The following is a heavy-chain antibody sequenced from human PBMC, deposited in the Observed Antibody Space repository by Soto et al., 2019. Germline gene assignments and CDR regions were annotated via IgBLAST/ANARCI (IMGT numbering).Heavy chain of an antibody. CDR3: ARGHSSGWYYFDY. V-gene: IGHV3-33*01. J-gene: IGHJ4*02. D-gene: IGHD6-19*01. CDR1: GFTFRSYG. Sequence: GGSLRLSCAASGFTFRSYGMHWVRQAPGKGLEWVAVIWNDGSNKYYADSVKGRFTISRDNSKTTLYLQVNSLRAEDTAVYYCARGHSSGWYYFDYWGQGTLVTVSS. CDR2: IWNDGSNK.